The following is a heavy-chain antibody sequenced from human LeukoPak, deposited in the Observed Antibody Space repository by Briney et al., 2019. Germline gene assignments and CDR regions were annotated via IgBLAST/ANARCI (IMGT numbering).Heavy chain of an antibody. Sequence: SQTLSLTCDISGDSVSSNTAAWNWIRQSPSRGLEWLGRTYYRAKWYNDYAVSVKSQISINPDTSKNQFSLLLNSVTPGDTAVYFCARDSRTALGNFDYWGQGALVTVSS. V-gene: IGHV6-1*01. CDR1: GDSVSSNTAA. CDR3: ARDSRTALGNFDY. J-gene: IGHJ4*02. D-gene: IGHD7-27*01. CDR2: TYYRAKWYN.